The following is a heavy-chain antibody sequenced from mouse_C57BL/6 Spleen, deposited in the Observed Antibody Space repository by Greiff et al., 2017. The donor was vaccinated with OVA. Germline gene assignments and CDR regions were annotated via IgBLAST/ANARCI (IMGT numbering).Heavy chain of an antibody. D-gene: IGHD1-1*01. CDR3: ARHYYGSFDY. J-gene: IGHJ2*01. CDR2: INPNNGGT. Sequence: EVQVVESGPELVKPGASVKIPCKASGYTFTDYNMDWVKQSHGKSLEWIGDINPNNGGTIYNQKFKGKATLTVDKSSSTAYMELRSLTSEDTAVYYCARHYYGSFDYWGQGTTLTVSS. CDR1: GYTFTDYN. V-gene: IGHV1-18*01.